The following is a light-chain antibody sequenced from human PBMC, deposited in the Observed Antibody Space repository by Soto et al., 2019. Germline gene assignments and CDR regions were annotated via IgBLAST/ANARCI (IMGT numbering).Light chain of an antibody. CDR3: QQSYSTPQIT. CDR2: AAS. J-gene: IGKJ3*01. V-gene: IGKV1-39*01. CDR1: QDIGTF. Sequence: DFQMTQSPSSLSASVGDTVTITCRASQDIGTFLNWYQQKPGKAPKLLIYAASDLLSGVSSRFSGSGSGTDFTLTISSLQPEDFATYYCQQSYSTPQITCGPGTKVDMK.